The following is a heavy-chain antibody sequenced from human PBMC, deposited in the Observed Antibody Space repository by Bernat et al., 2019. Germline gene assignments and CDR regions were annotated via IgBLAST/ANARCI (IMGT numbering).Heavy chain of an antibody. CDR2: IYYSGST. V-gene: IGHV4-39*01. CDR1: GGSISSSSYY. J-gene: IGHJ5*02. CDR3: ARGRHLIQLFFFIGAGTAKLAFDP. D-gene: IGHD5-18*01. Sequence: QLQLQESGPGLVKPSETLSLTCTVSGGSISSSSYYWGWIRQPPGKGLEWIGSIYYSGSTYYNPSLKSRVTISVDTSKNQFSLKLSSVTAAETAVYYCARGRHLIQLFFFIGAGTAKLAFDPWGQGTLVTVSS.